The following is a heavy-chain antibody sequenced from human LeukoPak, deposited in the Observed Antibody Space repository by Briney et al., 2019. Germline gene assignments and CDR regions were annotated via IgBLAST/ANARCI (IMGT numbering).Heavy chain of an antibody. V-gene: IGHV4-34*01. CDR1: GGSFSGYY. CDR2: INHSGST. D-gene: IGHD1-26*01. J-gene: IGHJ4*02. Sequence: ASETLSLTCAVYGGSFSGYYWSWIRQPPGKGLEWIGEINHSGSTNYNPSLKSRVTISVDTSKNQFSLKLSSVTAADTAVYYCARGREELPPPPLDYWGQGTLVTVSS. CDR3: ARGREELPPPPLDY.